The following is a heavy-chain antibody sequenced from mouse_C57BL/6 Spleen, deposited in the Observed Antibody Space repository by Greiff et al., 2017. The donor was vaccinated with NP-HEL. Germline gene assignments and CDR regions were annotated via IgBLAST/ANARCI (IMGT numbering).Heavy chain of an antibody. CDR2: ISSGGSYT. CDR1: GFTFSSYG. Sequence: EVQRVESGGDLVKPGGSLKLSCAASGFTFSSYGMSWVRQTPDKRLEWVATISSGGSYTYYPDSVKGRFTISRDNAKNTLYLQMSSLKSEDTAMYYCARQEGNYYFDYWGQGTTLTVSS. V-gene: IGHV5-6*01. CDR3: ARQEGNYYFDY. D-gene: IGHD2-1*01. J-gene: IGHJ2*01.